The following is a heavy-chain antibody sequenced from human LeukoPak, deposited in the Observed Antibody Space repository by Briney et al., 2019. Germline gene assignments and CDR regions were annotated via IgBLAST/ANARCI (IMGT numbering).Heavy chain of an antibody. CDR1: GFSFDDYA. Sequence: GGSLRLSCAASGFSFDDYATHWVRQAPGKGLEWVSLISRDGNSTYYADSVTGRFDISRENSKDSLYLQMNSLRTEDTALYYCAKDTGITPSGISGFFDFWGQGTLVTVSS. D-gene: IGHD6-13*01. CDR2: ISRDGNST. CDR3: AKDTGITPSGISGFFDF. J-gene: IGHJ4*02. V-gene: IGHV3-43*02.